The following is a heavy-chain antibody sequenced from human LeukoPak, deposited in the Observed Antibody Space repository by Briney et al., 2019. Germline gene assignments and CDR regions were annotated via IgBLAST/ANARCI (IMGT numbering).Heavy chain of an antibody. V-gene: IGHV3-21*01. D-gene: IGHD4-17*01. CDR2: ISSSSSYI. CDR1: GFTFSSYS. J-gene: IGHJ4*02. CDR3: ARSRRTVTTFFDY. Sequence: GGSLRLSCAASGFTFSSYSMNWVRQAPGKGLEWVSYISSSSSYIYYADSVKGRFTISRDNAKNSLYLQMNSLRAEDTAVYYCARSRRTVTTFFDYWGQGTLVTVSS.